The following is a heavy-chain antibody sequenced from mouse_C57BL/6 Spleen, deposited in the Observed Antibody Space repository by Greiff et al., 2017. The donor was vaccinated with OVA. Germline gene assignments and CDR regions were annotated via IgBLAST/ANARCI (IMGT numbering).Heavy chain of an antibody. CDR3: ARDGGYDYAFDV. D-gene: IGHD2-4*01. J-gene: IGHJ1*03. CDR2: ITYDGSST. Sequence: EVQRVESEGGLVQPGSSMKLSCTASGFTFSDYYMAWVRQVPEKGLEWVANITYDGSSTYYLDSLKSRFIISRDNAKNILYLQMSSLKSEDTATYYCARDGGYDYAFDVWGTGTTVTVSS. CDR1: GFTFSDYY. V-gene: IGHV5-16*01.